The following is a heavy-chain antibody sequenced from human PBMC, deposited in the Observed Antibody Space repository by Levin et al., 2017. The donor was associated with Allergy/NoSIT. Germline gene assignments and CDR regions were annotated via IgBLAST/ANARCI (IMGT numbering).Heavy chain of an antibody. CDR1: GGSISSYY. Sequence: RASETLSLTCSVSGGSISSYYWSWIRQSPGKGLEWIGHVYHSGSTTYNPSFKGRVTISADTSKNQFSLRLPSVTAADTAVYYCATTMVRGDKYDYWGQGTQVIVSS. V-gene: IGHV4-59*01. J-gene: IGHJ4*02. CDR2: VYHSGST. CDR3: ATTMVRGDKYDY. D-gene: IGHD3-10*01.